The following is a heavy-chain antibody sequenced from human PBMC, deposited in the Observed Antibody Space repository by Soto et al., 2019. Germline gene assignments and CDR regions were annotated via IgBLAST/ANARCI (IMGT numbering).Heavy chain of an antibody. CDR2: MSHSGGT. D-gene: IGHD1-1*01. CDR3: VRVERGTATTVVDAFDI. V-gene: IGHV4-34*01. J-gene: IGHJ3*02. CDR1: GGFVTSGSYY. Sequence: QVQLQQWGAGLLKPSETLSLTCAVYGGFVTSGSYYWSWIRQPPGKGLEWIGEMSHSGGTHFNPSLMSRVTISVDTSKNQFTLKMSSVTAADTALYYCVRVERGTATTVVDAFDIWGPGTMVTVSS.